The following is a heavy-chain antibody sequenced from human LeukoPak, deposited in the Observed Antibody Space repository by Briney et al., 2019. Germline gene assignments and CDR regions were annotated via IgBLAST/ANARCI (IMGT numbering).Heavy chain of an antibody. V-gene: IGHV4-34*01. CDR3: ARGGKSARDYDILTGYSP. CDR1: GGSFSGYY. D-gene: IGHD3-9*01. Sequence: SETLSLTCAVYGGSFSGYYWSWIRQPPGTGLEWIGEINHSGSTNYNPSLKSRVTISVDTSKNQFSLKLSSVTAADTAVYYCARGGKSARDYDILTGYSPWGQGTLVTVSS. J-gene: IGHJ5*02. CDR2: INHSGST.